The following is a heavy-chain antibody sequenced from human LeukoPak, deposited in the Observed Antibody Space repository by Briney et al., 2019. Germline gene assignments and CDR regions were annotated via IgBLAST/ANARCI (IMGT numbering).Heavy chain of an antibody. CDR2: VYTGGGT. Sequence: GGSLRLSCAVSGFIVRTTYMMWVRQAPGKGPEWVSVVYTGGGTDHADSVKGRFTISRDNSKNTLSLQMNSLRVEDTDIYYCNRSGYRHPYHFDSWGQGTLVTVSS. CDR3: NRSGYRHPYHFDS. J-gene: IGHJ4*02. CDR1: GFIVRTTY. D-gene: IGHD3-22*01. V-gene: IGHV3-53*01.